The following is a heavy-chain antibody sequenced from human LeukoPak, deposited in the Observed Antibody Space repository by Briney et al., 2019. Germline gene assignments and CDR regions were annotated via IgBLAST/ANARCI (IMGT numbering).Heavy chain of an antibody. V-gene: IGHV4-59*12. D-gene: IGHD3-22*01. CDR3: ARGNPYYYDTSGYSDHDAFDI. CDR2: IYYSGST. Sequence: SETLSLTCTVSGGSISSYYWSWIRQPPGKGLEWIGYIYYSGSTNYNPSLKSRVTISVDTSKNQFSLKLSSVTAADTAVYYCARGNPYYYDTSGYSDHDAFDIWGQGTMVIVSS. CDR1: GGSISSYY. J-gene: IGHJ3*02.